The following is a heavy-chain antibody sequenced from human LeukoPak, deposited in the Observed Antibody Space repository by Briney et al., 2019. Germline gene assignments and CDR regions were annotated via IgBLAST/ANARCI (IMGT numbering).Heavy chain of an antibody. CDR3: AKAIPYWYFDL. J-gene: IGHJ2*01. D-gene: IGHD2-21*01. CDR1: GFTVSSYD. Sequence: GGSLRLSCAASGFTVSSYDMTWVRQAPGKGLEWVSSIGDGGGSTYADSVKGRFTISRDSSKNTLYLQMNSLRAEDTAIYYCAKAIPYWYFDLRGRGTLVTVSS. V-gene: IGHV3-23*01. CDR2: IGDGGGST.